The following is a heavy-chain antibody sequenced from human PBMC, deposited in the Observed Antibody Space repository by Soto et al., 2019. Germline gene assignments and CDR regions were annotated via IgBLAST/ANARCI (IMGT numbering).Heavy chain of an antibody. CDR3: ARDNVPSDFFDS. J-gene: IGHJ4*02. Sequence: VGSLRLSCSASGFTFNIHNMDWVRQAPGKGLEWVSSISSRSSYIYYSDSVKGRFTISRDNAKNSLYLQMNSLRAEDTAVYYCARDNVPSDFFDSWGQGTLVTVSS. D-gene: IGHD2-8*01. V-gene: IGHV3-21*01. CDR2: ISSRSSYI. CDR1: GFTFNIHN.